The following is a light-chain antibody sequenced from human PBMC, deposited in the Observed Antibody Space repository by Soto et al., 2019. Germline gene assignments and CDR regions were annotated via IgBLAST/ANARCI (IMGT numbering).Light chain of an antibody. CDR2: EVS. CDR1: SSDVGSYNL. J-gene: IGLJ3*02. Sequence: QSALTQPASVSGSPGQLITISCTGTSSDVGSYNLVSWYQQHPGKAPELMIYEVSKRPSGVSNRFSGSKSGNTASLTISGLQAEDEADYYCCSYAGSSTWVFGGGTKLTVL. V-gene: IGLV2-23*02. CDR3: CSYAGSSTWV.